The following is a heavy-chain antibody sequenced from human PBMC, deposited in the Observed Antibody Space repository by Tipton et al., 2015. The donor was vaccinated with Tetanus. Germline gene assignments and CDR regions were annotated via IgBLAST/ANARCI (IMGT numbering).Heavy chain of an antibody. CDR3: AKDISSGAYNFGSFDH. Sequence: SLRLSCAASGFNFHDYAMHWVRQGPGKGLEWVSGVSWNSDNIAHAESVKGRFTISRDSAKNSLHLQMNSLRAEDTALYYCAKDISSGAYNFGSFDHWGQGTLVTVS. CDR2: VSWNSDNI. D-gene: IGHD3-3*01. J-gene: IGHJ4*02. V-gene: IGHV3-9*01. CDR1: GFNFHDYA.